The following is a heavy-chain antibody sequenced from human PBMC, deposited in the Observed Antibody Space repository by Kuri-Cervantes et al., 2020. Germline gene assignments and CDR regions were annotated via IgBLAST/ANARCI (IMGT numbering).Heavy chain of an antibody. CDR1: GFTFSHVG. D-gene: IGHD1-7*01. CDR3: AKVGPQTPSVKFELRQYYYFYMDV. CDR2: VKSKTNGGST. J-gene: IGHJ6*03. Sequence: EGSLRPSFAASGFTFSHVGMNWVRQAQGKGLDWVGRVKSKTNGGSTDYAAPVKGRFTISRDDSKNTMYLQMNSLRAEDMAVYYCAKVGPQTPSVKFELRQYYYFYMDVWGKGATVTVSS. V-gene: IGHV3-15*01.